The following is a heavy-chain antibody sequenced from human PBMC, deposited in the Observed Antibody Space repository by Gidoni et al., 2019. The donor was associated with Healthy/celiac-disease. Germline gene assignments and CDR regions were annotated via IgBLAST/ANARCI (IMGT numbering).Heavy chain of an antibody. J-gene: IGHJ5*02. V-gene: IGHV4-59*01. CDR1: GGSISSYY. CDR2: IYYSGST. CDR3: ERDGSYSNYNRWFDP. D-gene: IGHD4-4*01. Sequence: QVQLQESGPGLVKPSETLSLTCTVSGGSISSYYWSWIRQPPGKGLEWIGYIYYSGSTNYNPSIKSRVTISVDTSKKQLSLKLSYVTAEDTAVYYGERDGSYSNYNRWFDPWGQGTLVTVSS.